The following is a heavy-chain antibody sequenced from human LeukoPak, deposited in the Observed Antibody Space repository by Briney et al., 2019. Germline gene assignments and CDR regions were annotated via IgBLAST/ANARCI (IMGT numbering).Heavy chain of an antibody. V-gene: IGHV4-39*07. CDR1: GGSISSNSYY. CDR3: ARPPLGSHPEQAGAFDI. D-gene: IGHD1/OR15-1a*01. CDR2: IYYSGST. Sequence: SETLSLTCTVSGGSISSNSYYWGWIRQPPGKGLEWIGSIYYSGSTYYNPSLKSRVTISVDTSKNQFSLKLSSVTAADTAVYYCARPPLGSHPEQAGAFDIWGQGTMVTVSS. J-gene: IGHJ3*02.